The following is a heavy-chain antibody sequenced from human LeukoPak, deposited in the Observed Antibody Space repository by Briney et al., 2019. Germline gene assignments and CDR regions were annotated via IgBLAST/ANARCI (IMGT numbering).Heavy chain of an antibody. CDR2: INHSGST. Sequence: SETLSLTCAVYGGSFSGYWWTWIRQPPGKGLEWIGEINHSGSTNYNPSLKSRVTISGDTSKNQFSLKLSSVTAADTALYYCARLGEYSGYDYWGQGTLVTVSS. D-gene: IGHD5-12*01. CDR3: ARLGEYSGYDY. J-gene: IGHJ4*02. V-gene: IGHV4-34*01. CDR1: GGSFSGYW.